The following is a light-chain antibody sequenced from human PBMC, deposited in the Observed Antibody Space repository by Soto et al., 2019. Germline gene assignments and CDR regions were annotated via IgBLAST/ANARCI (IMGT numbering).Light chain of an antibody. Sequence: EIVLTQSPGTLSLSPGERATLSCRASQSVSSSSLAWYQQKPGQAPRLLIYGASNRATGIPDRFSGSGSGTDLIITIGRLEPEDFAVYYCQQYVTSLTFGGGTKVEIK. CDR1: QSVSSSS. CDR2: GAS. V-gene: IGKV3-20*01. J-gene: IGKJ4*01. CDR3: QQYVTSLT.